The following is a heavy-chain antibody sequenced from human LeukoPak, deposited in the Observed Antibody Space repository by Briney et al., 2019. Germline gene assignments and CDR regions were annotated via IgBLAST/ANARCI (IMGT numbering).Heavy chain of an antibody. CDR3: ARGLRSFDH. D-gene: IGHD6-19*01. CDR1: GASISSYY. V-gene: IGHV4-59*01. CDR2: VYSSGST. Sequence: SETLSLTCTVSGASISSYYWSWIRQPPGKGLEWIGYVYSSGSTNYNPSLKSRVTISVDTSKNQFSLKLNSVTVADTAVYYCARGLRSFDHWGQGTLVTVSS. J-gene: IGHJ4*02.